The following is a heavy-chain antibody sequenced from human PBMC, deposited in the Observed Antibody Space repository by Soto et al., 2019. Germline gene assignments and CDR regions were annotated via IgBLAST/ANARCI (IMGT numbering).Heavy chain of an antibody. CDR2: INKNGFTI. V-gene: IGHV3-48*02. J-gene: IGHJ4*02. CDR1: GFTLTTYS. CDR3: ARGAVTGTYLFDY. D-gene: IGHD6-19*01. Sequence: GGSLRLSCAVSGFTLTTYSMNWVRQAPGKGLEWISFINKNGFTIYYADSVKGRFTISRDYAKNSLYLQMDSLRHEDTAVYYCARGAVTGTYLFDYWGPGTLVPVSS.